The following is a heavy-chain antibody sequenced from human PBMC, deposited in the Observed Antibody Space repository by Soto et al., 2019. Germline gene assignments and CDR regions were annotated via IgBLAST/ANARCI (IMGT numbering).Heavy chain of an antibody. CDR3: ARGPGSANWFDP. V-gene: IGHV1-69*02. J-gene: IGHJ5*02. D-gene: IGHD2-15*01. CDR2: IIPILGIA. CDR1: GGTFSSYT. Sequence: QVQLVHSGAEVKKPGSSVKVSCKASGGTFSSYTISWVRQAPGQGLEWMGRIIPILGIANYAQKFQGRVTITADKSTSTAYMELSSLRSEDTAVYYCARGPGSANWFDPWGQGTLVTVSS.